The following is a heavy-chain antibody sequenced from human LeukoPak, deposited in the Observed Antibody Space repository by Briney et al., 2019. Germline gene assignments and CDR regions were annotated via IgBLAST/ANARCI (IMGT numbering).Heavy chain of an antibody. Sequence: ASVKVSCKASGYTFTAYAMIWVRQAPGQGLEWMGWINTNTGNPTYAQGFTGRFVFSLDTSVSTAYLQISSLKTEDTAVYYCAVLSYDSSGYYYPFDYWGQGTLVTVSS. J-gene: IGHJ4*02. CDR2: INTNTGNP. D-gene: IGHD3-22*01. V-gene: IGHV7-4-1*02. CDR1: GYTFTAYA. CDR3: AVLSYDSSGYYYPFDY.